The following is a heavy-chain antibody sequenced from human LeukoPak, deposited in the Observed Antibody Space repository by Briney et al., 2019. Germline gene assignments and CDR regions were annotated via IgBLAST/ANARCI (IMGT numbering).Heavy chain of an antibody. J-gene: IGHJ6*02. Sequence: GGSLRLSCAASGFAFDDYAMHWVRQAPGKGLEWVSGISWNSGSIGYADSVKGRFTISRDNAKNSLYLQMNSLRAEDTALYYCAKDIDYGDYRAYYYGMDVWGQGTTVTVSS. V-gene: IGHV3-9*01. CDR3: AKDIDYGDYRAYYYGMDV. CDR1: GFAFDDYA. D-gene: IGHD4-17*01. CDR2: ISWNSGSI.